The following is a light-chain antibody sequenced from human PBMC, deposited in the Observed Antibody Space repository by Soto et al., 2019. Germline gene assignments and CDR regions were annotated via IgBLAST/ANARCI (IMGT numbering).Light chain of an antibody. CDR1: SNDVGRYNL. Sequence: QSALTQPASVSGSPGQSITISCTGSSNDVGRYNLVSWYQQHPGKAPKLMIYEVSKRPSGVSNRFSGSKSGNTAFLTISGLQAEDEADYYCCSYAGSSTLVFGGGTKLTVL. J-gene: IGLJ3*02. V-gene: IGLV2-23*02. CDR2: EVS. CDR3: CSYAGSSTLV.